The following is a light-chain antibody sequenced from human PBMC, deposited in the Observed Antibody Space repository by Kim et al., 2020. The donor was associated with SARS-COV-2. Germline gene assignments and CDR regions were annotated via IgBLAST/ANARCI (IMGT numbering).Light chain of an antibody. CDR3: QQYNDYPWT. CDR1: ENIYEW. CDR2: KAS. J-gene: IGKJ1*01. V-gene: IGKV1-5*03. Sequence: ASGGDQVLITCRASENIYEWVAGYQHKPGRAPKVLIYKASSRESGVPSRFSGSRSGTEFTLTISSLQPDDSATYYCQQYNDYPWTFGQGTKVDIK.